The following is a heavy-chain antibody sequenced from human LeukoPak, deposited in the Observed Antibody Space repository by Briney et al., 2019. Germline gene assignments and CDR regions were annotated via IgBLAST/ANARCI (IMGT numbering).Heavy chain of an antibody. CDR1: GFTFSDYY. J-gene: IGHJ6*03. D-gene: IGHD3-16*01. CDR2: ISSSGSTI. CDR3: ARPPIGATFGSNYMDV. V-gene: IGHV3-11*04. Sequence: PGGSLRLSCAASGFTFSDYYMSWIRQAPGKGLEWVSYISSSGSTIYYADSVKGRFTISRDNAKNSLYLQMNSLRAEDTAVYYRARPPIGATFGSNYMDVWGKGTTVTVSS.